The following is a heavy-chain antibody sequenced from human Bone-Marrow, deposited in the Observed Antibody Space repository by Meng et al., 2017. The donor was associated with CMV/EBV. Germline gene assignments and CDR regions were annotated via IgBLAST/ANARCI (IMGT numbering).Heavy chain of an antibody. J-gene: IGHJ4*01. CDR3: ARIQPYYYGSGSYFDY. CDR1: GFSLSTSGMR. Sequence: SGPTLVKPTQTLTLTCTFSGFSLSTSGMRVSWIRQPPGKALEWLARIDWDDDKFYSTSLKTRLTISKDTSKNQVVLTMTNMDPVDTATYCCARIQPYYYGSGSYFDYWGQGTLVTVSS. V-gene: IGHV2-70D*14. D-gene: IGHD3-10*01. CDR2: IDWDDDK.